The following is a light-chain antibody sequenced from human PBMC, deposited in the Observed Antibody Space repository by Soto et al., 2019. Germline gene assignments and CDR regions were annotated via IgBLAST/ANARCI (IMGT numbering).Light chain of an antibody. CDR3: QQYDSSSPT. V-gene: IGKV1-39*01. J-gene: IGKJ2*01. Sequence: DIQMTQSPSSLSASVGDRVTITCRASQSISTYLHWYQQRPGQAPNLLIYGASNLQSGVPSRFSGSGSGTYFTLTINSLQPDDFATYYCQQYDSSSPTFGQGTKLEIK. CDR1: QSISTY. CDR2: GAS.